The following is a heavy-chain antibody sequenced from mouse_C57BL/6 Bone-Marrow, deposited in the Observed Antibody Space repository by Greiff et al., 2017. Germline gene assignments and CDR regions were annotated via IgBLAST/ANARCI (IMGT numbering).Heavy chain of an antibody. CDR3: ARTYYGSSSLFDY. J-gene: IGHJ2*01. CDR1: GYSITSGYY. CDR2: ISYDGSN. V-gene: IGHV3-6*01. D-gene: IGHD1-1*01. Sequence: EVKLQESGPGLVKPSQSLSLTCSVTGYSITSGYYWNWIRQFPGNKLEWMGYISYDGSNNYNPSLKNRNSITRDTSKNQFFLKLNSVTTEDTSTYYCARTYYGSSSLFDYWGQGTTLTVSS.